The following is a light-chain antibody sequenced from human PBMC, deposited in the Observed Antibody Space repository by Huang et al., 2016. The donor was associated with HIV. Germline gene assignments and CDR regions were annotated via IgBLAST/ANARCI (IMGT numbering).Light chain of an antibody. CDR3: QQSYFTPLT. CDR1: QTITTY. V-gene: IGKV1-39*01. J-gene: IGKJ4*01. Sequence: DIQMTQFPSSLSASVGDRVTITCRASQTITTYLSWYQQKPGKAPKLLIYGASSLHSGVPSRFSGSGSGTDFTLTISSLQPEDFATYYCQQSYFTPLTFGGGTRLEIK. CDR2: GAS.